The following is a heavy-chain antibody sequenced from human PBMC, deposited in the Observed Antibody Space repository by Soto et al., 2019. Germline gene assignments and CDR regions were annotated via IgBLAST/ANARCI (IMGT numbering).Heavy chain of an antibody. D-gene: IGHD6-6*01. V-gene: IGHV1-69*13. CDR3: ARESRLVSFSAFDI. CDR2: IIPILGTA. J-gene: IGHJ3*02. CDR1: GGTFSSYA. Sequence: ASVKVSCKASGGTFSSYAISWVRQAPGQGLEWMGGIIPILGTANYAQKFQGRVTITADESTSTAYMELSSLRSEDTAVYYCARESRLVSFSAFDIWGQGTMVTVSS.